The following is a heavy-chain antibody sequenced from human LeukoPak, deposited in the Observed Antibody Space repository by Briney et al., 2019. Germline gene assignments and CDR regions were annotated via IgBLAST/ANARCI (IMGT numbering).Heavy chain of an antibody. Sequence: PGGSLRLSCAASGFTFSSYAMSWVRQAPGKGLEWVSAISGSGGSTYYADSVKGRFTISRDNSKNTLYLQMNSLRAEDTAVYYCAKARSYGFQSNCFDPWGQGTLVTVSS. J-gene: IGHJ5*02. V-gene: IGHV3-23*01. CDR2: ISGSGGST. CDR1: GFTFSSYA. CDR3: AKARSYGFQSNCFDP. D-gene: IGHD5-18*01.